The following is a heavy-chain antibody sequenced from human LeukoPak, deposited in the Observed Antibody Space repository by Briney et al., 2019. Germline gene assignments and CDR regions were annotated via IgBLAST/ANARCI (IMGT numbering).Heavy chain of an antibody. J-gene: IGHJ3*02. Sequence: SETLSLTCTVSGGSISSYYWSWIRQPAGKGLEWIGRIYTSGSTNYNPSLKSRVTMSVDTSKNQLSLKLSSVTAADTAVYYCARRPIAGDAFDIWGQGTMVTVSS. V-gene: IGHV4-4*07. CDR3: ARRPIAGDAFDI. CDR1: GGSISSYY. CDR2: IYTSGST.